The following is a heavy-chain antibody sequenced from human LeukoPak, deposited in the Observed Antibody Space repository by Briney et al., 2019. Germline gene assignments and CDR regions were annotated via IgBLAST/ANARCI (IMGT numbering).Heavy chain of an antibody. V-gene: IGHV4-34*01. CDR3: ARGPVPNSSGYYLLDY. Sequence: SETLSPTCAVYGGSFSGYYWSWIRQPPGKGLEWIGEINHSGSTNYNPSLKSRVTISVDTSKNQFSLKLSSVTAADTAVYYCARGPVPNSSGYYLLDYWGQGSLVTVSS. CDR1: GGSFSGYY. J-gene: IGHJ4*02. CDR2: INHSGST. D-gene: IGHD3-22*01.